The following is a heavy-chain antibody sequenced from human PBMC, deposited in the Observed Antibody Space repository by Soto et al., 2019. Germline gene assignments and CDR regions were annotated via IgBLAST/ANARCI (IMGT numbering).Heavy chain of an antibody. CDR1: GFTFRSYA. Sequence: GGSLRLSFAASGFTFRSYAMSWVRQAPGKGLEWVSGISGSGISTHYADSVKGRFTVSRDNSKNTLYLQMNSLRAEDTAVYNCAKEPVGPDWYFDLWGRGTLVTVSS. J-gene: IGHJ2*01. CDR2: ISGSGIST. CDR3: AKEPVGPDWYFDL. V-gene: IGHV3-23*01.